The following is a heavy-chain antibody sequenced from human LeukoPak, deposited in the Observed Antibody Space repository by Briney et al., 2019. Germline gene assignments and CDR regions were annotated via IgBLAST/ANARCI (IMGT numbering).Heavy chain of an antibody. D-gene: IGHD2-2*01. CDR2: INPNSGGT. Sequence: ASVKVSCKASGYTFTGYYMHWVRQAPGQGLEWMGWINPNSGGTNYAQKFQGRVTMTRDTSISKAYMELSRLRSDDTAVYYCARSPAGVVVPAAADYWGQGTLVTVSS. J-gene: IGHJ4*02. V-gene: IGHV1-2*02. CDR3: ARSPAGVVVPAAADY. CDR1: GYTFTGYY.